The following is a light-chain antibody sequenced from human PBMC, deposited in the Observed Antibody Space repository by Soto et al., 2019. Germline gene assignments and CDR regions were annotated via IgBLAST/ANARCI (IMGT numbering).Light chain of an antibody. J-gene: IGKJ5*01. CDR2: DAS. CDR1: QSLSRS. CDR3: QQRSNWPLIT. Sequence: EIVLTQSPATLSLSPGERATLSCRASQSLSRSLAWYQQKPGQAPRLLIYDASNRATGIPARFSGSGSGTDFTLTISSLEPEDFAVYYCQQRSNWPLITLGQGTRLEIK. V-gene: IGKV3-11*01.